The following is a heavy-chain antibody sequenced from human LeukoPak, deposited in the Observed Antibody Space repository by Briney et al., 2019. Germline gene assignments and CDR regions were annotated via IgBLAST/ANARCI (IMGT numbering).Heavy chain of an antibody. CDR1: GFTFSNYW. J-gene: IGHJ4*02. CDR3: ARDRSRAAAGTWFDY. D-gene: IGHD6-13*01. CDR2: MNQDGSEK. V-gene: IGHV3-7*01. Sequence: PGGSLSLSCAASGFTFSNYWMTWVRQAPGKGLEWVANMNQDGSEKYYVDSMKGRFTISRDNAKNSLYLQMNSLRAEDTAVYYCARDRSRAAAGTWFDYWGQGTLVTVSS.